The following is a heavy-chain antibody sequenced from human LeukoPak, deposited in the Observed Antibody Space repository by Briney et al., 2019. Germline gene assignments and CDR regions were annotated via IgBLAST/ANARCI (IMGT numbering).Heavy chain of an antibody. CDR2: IWSDATNM. D-gene: IGHD4-11*01. J-gene: IGHJ5*01. CDR3: AKDAQRGFDNSNSLES. Sequence: GGSLRLSCTTSGFTFSHYGMHWIRQPPGKGLEWVAVIWSDATNMYYGDSVKGRFTISRDNSKTTIYLQMNSLRVKDTAVYYYAKDAQRGFDNSNSLESWGQGTLVTVSS. CDR1: GFTFSHYG. V-gene: IGHV3-33*06.